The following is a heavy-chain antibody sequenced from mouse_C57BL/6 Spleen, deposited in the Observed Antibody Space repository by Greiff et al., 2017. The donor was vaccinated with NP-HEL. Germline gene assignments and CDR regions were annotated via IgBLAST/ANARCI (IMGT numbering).Heavy chain of an antibody. CDR2: IGSGGDYI. D-gene: IGHD2-4*01. V-gene: IGHV5-9-1*02. Sequence: EVQLVESGEGLVKPGGSLKLSCAASGFTFSSYAMSWVRQTPEKRLEWVAYIGSGGDYIYYADTVKGRFTISRDNARNTLYLQMSSLKSEDTAMYYCTYGGYDYDFAMDYWGQGTSVTVSS. CDR1: GFTFSSYA. J-gene: IGHJ4*01. CDR3: TYGGYDYDFAMDY.